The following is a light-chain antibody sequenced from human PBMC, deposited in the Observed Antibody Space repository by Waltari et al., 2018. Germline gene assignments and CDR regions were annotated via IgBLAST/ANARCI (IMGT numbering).Light chain of an antibody. CDR3: QQYYSTPRT. V-gene: IGKV4-1*01. J-gene: IGKJ5*01. CDR2: WAS. Sequence: DIVMTQSPDSLAVSLGERATINCKSSQRVLYSSNNKNYIAWYQQKPGQPPKLLIYWASTREFGVPDRFSDSGSGTDFTLTISSLQAEDVAVYYCQQYYSTPRTFGQGTRLEIK. CDR1: QRVLYSSNNKNY.